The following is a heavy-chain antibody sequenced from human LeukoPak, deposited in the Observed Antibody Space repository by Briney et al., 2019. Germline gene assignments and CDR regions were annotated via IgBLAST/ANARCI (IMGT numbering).Heavy chain of an antibody. V-gene: IGHV1-8*01. J-gene: IGHJ4*02. CDR2: MNPNSGNT. CDR1: GYTFTSYD. Sequence: ASVKVSCKASGYTFTSYDINWVRQATGQGLEWMGWMNPNSGNTGYAQKFQGRVTITRNTSISTAYMELSSLRSEDTAVYYCARGARLYCTNGVCPLGYWGQGTLVTVSS. D-gene: IGHD2-8*01. CDR3: ARGARLYCTNGVCPLGY.